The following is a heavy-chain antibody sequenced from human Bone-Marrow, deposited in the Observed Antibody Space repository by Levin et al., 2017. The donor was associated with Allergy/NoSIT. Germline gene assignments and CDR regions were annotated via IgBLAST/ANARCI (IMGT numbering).Heavy chain of an antibody. V-gene: IGHV3-74*01. D-gene: IGHD3-10*02. Sequence: GESLKISCEVSGVTFSGHWMEWVRQAPGKGLVWLSHISTDGSSTTYADSVKGRFTISRDNAKNTLYLQMNNLRADDTAVYYCIDMFSFEHWGQGTLVTVSS. CDR3: IDMFSFEH. CDR1: GVTFSGHW. J-gene: IGHJ4*02. CDR2: ISTDGSST.